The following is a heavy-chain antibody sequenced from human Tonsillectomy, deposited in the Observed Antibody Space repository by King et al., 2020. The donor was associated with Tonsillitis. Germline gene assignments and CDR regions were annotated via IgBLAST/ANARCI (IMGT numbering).Heavy chain of an antibody. D-gene: IGHD3-22*01. CDR3: ARPMATYYYDSDYYSGGPFDI. V-gene: IGHV4-59*08. Sequence: VQLQESGPGLVKPSETLSLTCTVSGGSITSYYWSWIRQPPGKGLAWIGYIYYSGTTNYNPSLTSRVTLSMDTSKNQFSLKLSSVTAADTAVYYCARPMATYYYDSDYYSGGPFDIWGQGTMVIVAS. CDR1: GGSITSYY. CDR2: IYYSGTT. J-gene: IGHJ3*02.